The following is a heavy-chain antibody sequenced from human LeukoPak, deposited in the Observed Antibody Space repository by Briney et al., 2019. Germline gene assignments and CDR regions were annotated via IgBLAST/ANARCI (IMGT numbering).Heavy chain of an antibody. V-gene: IGHV3-23*01. CDR2: ISGSGGNT. Sequence: GGSLRLSCAASGFTFTNYAMSWVRQAPGMGLEWVSAISGSGGNTYYADSVKGRFTISRDNSKNTLYLQMNSLRAEDTAVYYCAKRGMTTIKEGFDYWGQGTLVTVSS. CDR1: GFTFTNYA. D-gene: IGHD5-24*01. J-gene: IGHJ4*02. CDR3: AKRGMTTIKEGFDY.